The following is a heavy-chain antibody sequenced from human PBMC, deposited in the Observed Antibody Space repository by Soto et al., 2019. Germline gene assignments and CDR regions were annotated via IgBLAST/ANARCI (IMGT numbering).Heavy chain of an antibody. CDR2: ISGSGGST. Sequence: GGSLRLSCAASGFTFSSYAMSWVRQAPGKGLEWVSAISGSGGSTYYADSVKGRFTISRDNSKNTLYLQMNSLRAEDTAVYYCAEVPSPGLSRSSGWYAVGCYYYGMDVWGQGTTVTVSS. V-gene: IGHV3-23*01. D-gene: IGHD6-19*01. CDR1: GFTFSSYA. CDR3: AEVPSPGLSRSSGWYAVGCYYYGMDV. J-gene: IGHJ6*02.